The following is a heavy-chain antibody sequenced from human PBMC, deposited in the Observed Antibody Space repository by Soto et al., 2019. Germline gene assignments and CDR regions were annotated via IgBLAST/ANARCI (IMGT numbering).Heavy chain of an antibody. V-gene: IGHV5-10-1*01. J-gene: IGHJ5*02. CDR3: ARHGLXSAIEYSSSLGGNWFDP. Sequence: GESLKISCKGSGYSFTIYWISWVRQMPGKGLEWMGRIDPSDSYTNYSPSFQGHVTISADKSISTAYLQWSSLKASDTAMYYCARHGLXSAIEYSSSLGGNWFDPWGQGTLVTVSS. CDR2: IDPSDSYT. CDR1: GYSFTIYW. D-gene: IGHD6-6*01.